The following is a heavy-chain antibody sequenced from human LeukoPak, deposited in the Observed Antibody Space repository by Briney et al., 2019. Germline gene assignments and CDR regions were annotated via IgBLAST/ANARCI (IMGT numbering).Heavy chain of an antibody. D-gene: IGHD3-10*01. CDR2: IEQDGSDA. Sequence: GGSLRLSCAASGFSFSRYWMTWVRQAPGKGLEWVANIEQDGSDAYYVDSVKGRFTISRDNAKNSLYLQMNSLRAEDTAVYYCAREVSILRGTKGFDYWGQGTPVTVSS. J-gene: IGHJ4*02. CDR3: AREVSILRGTKGFDY. V-gene: IGHV3-7*01. CDR1: GFSFSRYW.